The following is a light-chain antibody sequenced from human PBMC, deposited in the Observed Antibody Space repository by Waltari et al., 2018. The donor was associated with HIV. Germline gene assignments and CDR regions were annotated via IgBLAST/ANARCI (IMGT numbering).Light chain of an antibody. CDR1: NSNIGNTF. V-gene: IGLV1-47*01. J-gene: IGLJ3*02. Sequence: QSVLTQPPSASGTPGQRVIVSCSGSNSNIGNTFVYWYPHLPGTTPKLLLYKNDQRPSGVPDRFSCSKSGTSASLAISGLQSDDEADYYCAAWDDRLRTWMFGGGTKLTVL. CDR2: KND. CDR3: AAWDDRLRTWM.